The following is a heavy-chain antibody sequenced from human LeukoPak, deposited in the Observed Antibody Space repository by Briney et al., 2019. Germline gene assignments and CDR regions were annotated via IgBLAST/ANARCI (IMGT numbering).Heavy chain of an antibody. V-gene: IGHV4-34*01. CDR1: GGSFSGYY. D-gene: IGHD3-22*01. J-gene: IGHJ4*02. CDR2: INHSGST. Sequence: PSETLSLTCAVYGGSFSGYYWSWIRQPPGKGLEWIGEINHSGSTNYNPSLKSRVTISVDTSKNQFSLKLSSVTAADTAVYYCARHYYDSSGYYSFDYWGQGTLVTVSS. CDR3: ARHYYDSSGYYSFDY.